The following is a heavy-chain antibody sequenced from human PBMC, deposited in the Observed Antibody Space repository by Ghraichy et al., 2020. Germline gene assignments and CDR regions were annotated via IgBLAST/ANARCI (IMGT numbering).Heavy chain of an antibody. J-gene: IGHJ4*02. V-gene: IGHV3-48*02. CDR3: ARGHGDYGL. CDR2: ISSSSTTI. D-gene: IGHD4-17*01. CDR1: GFIFSSYS. Sequence: GASLNISCAASGFIFSSYSMNWVRQAPGKGLEWVSYISSSSTTIYYADSVKGRFTISRDNAKNSLYLQMNSLRDEDTAVYYCARGHGDYGLWGQGTLVTVSS.